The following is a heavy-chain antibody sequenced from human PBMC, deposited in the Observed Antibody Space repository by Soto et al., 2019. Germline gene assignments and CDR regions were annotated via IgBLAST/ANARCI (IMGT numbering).Heavy chain of an antibody. J-gene: IGHJ4*02. CDR2: ISGSGGSI. CDR3: AKVNGSGNYHNFPDY. CDR1: GFTFSSYA. V-gene: IGHV3-23*01. Sequence: EVQLLESGGGLVQPGGSLRLSCAASGFTFSSYAISWVRQAPGKGLEWVSLISGSGGSIYYADSVKGRFTISRDNSKNTLYLQMNSLRAEDTAVYYCAKVNGSGNYHNFPDYWGQGTLVTVSS. D-gene: IGHD3-10*01.